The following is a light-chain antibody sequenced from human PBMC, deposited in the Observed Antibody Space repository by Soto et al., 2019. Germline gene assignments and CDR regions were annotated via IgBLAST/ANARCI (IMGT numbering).Light chain of an antibody. CDR1: STDVGGYDF. V-gene: IGLV2-14*01. CDR2: EVT. Sequence: QSALTQPASLSGSPGQSITISCTGTSTDVGGYDFVSWYQQHPGKVPKDIIYEVTNRPSGVSNRFSGSKSGSTASLTISGLQAEDEATYYCTSYTSSSTLVFGTGTKVTVL. J-gene: IGLJ1*01. CDR3: TSYTSSSTLV.